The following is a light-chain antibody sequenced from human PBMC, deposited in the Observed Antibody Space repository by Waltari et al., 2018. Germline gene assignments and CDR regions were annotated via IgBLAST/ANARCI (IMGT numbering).Light chain of an antibody. J-gene: IGLJ3*02. Sequence: QSALTQPASVSGSPGQSITISCTGTSSDVGFYNYVSWYQHHPGKAPKLIIYDGIQWPSGVSTRFSGAKSGNTASLTISGLQAEDEADYYCYSSTTRGTWVFGGGTRLTVL. CDR3: YSSTTRGTWV. CDR2: DGI. V-gene: IGLV2-14*03. CDR1: SSDVGFYNY.